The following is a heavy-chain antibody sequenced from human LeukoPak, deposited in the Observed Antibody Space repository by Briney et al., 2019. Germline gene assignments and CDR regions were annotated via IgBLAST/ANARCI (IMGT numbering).Heavy chain of an antibody. CDR3: ARGPGIFGVPEY. D-gene: IGHD3-3*01. CDR1: GFILSNYW. V-gene: IGHV3-7*01. CDR2: IKQDGSEK. J-gene: IGHJ4*02. Sequence: PGGSLGLSCGASGFILSNYWMTWVRQAPGKGLEWVANIKQDGSEKYYVDSVQGRFTISRDNAKNSLYLQMNSLRVEDTATYYCARGPGIFGVPEYWGQGTLVTVSS.